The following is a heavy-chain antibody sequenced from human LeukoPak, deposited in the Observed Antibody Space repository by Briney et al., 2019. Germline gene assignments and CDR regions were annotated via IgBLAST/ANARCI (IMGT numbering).Heavy chain of an antibody. Sequence: ASVKVSCKASGYTFTRYYMHWVRQAPGQGLEWMGWINPNSGGTNYAQKFQGRVTMTRDTSISTAYMELSRLRSDDTAVYYCARDSSGDPPFDYWGQGTLVTVSS. D-gene: IGHD3-10*01. J-gene: IGHJ4*02. CDR3: ARDSSGDPPFDY. CDR1: GYTFTRYY. V-gene: IGHV1-2*02. CDR2: INPNSGGT.